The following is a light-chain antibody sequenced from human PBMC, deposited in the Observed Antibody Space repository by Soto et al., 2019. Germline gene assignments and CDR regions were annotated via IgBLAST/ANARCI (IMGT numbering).Light chain of an antibody. CDR3: AAWDDSLSGVV. J-gene: IGLJ2*01. V-gene: IGLV1-47*01. CDR1: SSNIGSNY. Sequence: QSVLTQPPSASGTPGQRVTISCSGSSSNIGSNYVYWYQQLPGTAPKLLIYRNNQRPSGVPDRLSGSKSGTSASLAISGLRSEDEADYYCAAWDDSLSGVVFGGGTKLTV. CDR2: RNN.